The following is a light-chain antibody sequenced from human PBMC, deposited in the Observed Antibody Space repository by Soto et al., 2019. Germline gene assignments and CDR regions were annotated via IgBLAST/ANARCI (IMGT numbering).Light chain of an antibody. CDR3: SSYGGSNNFV. CDR1: SSDVGRHNY. V-gene: IGLV2-8*01. Sequence: QSALTQPPSASGSPGQSVTISCTGTSSDVGRHNYVSWYQKHPDKAPKLMIFEVTKRPSGVPDRFSGSKSGNTASLTVSGLQAEDEADYYCSSYGGSNNFVFGGGTKVTVL. CDR2: EVT. J-gene: IGLJ3*02.